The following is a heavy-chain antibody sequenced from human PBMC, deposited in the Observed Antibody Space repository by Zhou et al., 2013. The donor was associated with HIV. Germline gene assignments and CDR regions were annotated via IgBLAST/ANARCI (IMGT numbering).Heavy chain of an antibody. CDR2: IIPLFGTT. D-gene: IGHD1-1*01. J-gene: IGHJ4*02. CDR1: GGTFNSYT. CDR3: VREGIPGTGSTFDG. Sequence: QVQLVQSGAEVKKPGSSVKVSCKVSGGTFNSYTIAWVRQAPGQGLEWMGNIIPLFGTTNYAQTFQGRVTITADESTNTAYMDLSSLRYEDTALYYCVREGIPGTGSTFDGWGQGTLVTV. V-gene: IGHV1-69*15.